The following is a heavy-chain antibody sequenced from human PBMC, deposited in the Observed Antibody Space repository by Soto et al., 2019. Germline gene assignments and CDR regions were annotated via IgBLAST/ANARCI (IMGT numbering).Heavy chain of an antibody. Sequence: GASVKVSCKASGGTFSSYAISWVRQAPGQGREWMGGIIPIFGTANYAQKFQGRVTITADESTSTAYMELSSLRSEDTAVYYCAIITIFGVVKDYYGMDVWGQGTTVTASS. CDR1: GGTFSSYA. V-gene: IGHV1-69*13. CDR2: IIPIFGTA. D-gene: IGHD3-3*01. J-gene: IGHJ6*02. CDR3: AIITIFGVVKDYYGMDV.